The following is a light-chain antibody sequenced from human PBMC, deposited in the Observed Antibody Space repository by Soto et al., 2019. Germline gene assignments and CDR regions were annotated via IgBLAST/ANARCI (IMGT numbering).Light chain of an antibody. CDR1: SSDVGSYNV. Sequence: QSALTQPASVSGSPGQSITISCTGTSSDVGSYNVVSWYQQHPGKAPKLIIFEASERPSGVSNRFSGSKSGNKASLTVSGLQAEDEANYFCRSYAGNRYFWVFGGGTKVTVL. J-gene: IGLJ3*02. CDR3: RSYAGNRYFWV. CDR2: EAS. V-gene: IGLV2-23*01.